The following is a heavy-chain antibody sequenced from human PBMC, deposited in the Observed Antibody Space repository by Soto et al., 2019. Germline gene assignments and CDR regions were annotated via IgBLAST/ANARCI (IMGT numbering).Heavy chain of an antibody. D-gene: IGHD6-6*01. CDR1: GFTFDDYA. CDR2: ISWNSGSI. CDR3: AKDMGSSSSDGMDV. V-gene: IGHV3-9*01. Sequence: SLRLSCAASGFTFDDYAMHWVRPAPGKGLEWVSGISWNSGSIGYADSVKGRFTISRDNAKNSLYLQMNSLRAEDTALYYCAKDMGSSSSDGMDVWGQGTTVTVSS. J-gene: IGHJ6*02.